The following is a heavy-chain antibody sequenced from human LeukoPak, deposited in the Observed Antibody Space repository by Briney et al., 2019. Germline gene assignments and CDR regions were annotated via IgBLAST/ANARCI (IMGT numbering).Heavy chain of an antibody. V-gene: IGHV3-21*01. CDR1: GFTFSNYS. Sequence: GGSLRLSCAASGFTFSNYSMNWVRQAPGKGLEWVSSISSSNNYIYYADSVKGRFTISRDNAKNSLYLQMNSLRAEDTAVYYCARRSPNYYFDYWGQGTPVTVSS. J-gene: IGHJ4*02. CDR2: ISSSNNYI. CDR3: ARRSPNYYFDY.